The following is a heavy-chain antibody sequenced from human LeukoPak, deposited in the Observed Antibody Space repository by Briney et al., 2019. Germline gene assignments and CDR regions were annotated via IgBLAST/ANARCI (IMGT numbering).Heavy chain of an antibody. J-gene: IGHJ4*02. CDR1: GFTFSSHS. D-gene: IGHD1-20*01. CDR3: ARDITIRMVPFDY. Sequence: GGSLRLSCAASGFTFSSHSMNWVRQAPGKGLEWVSSISSSSSYIYYADSVKGRFTISRDNAKNSLYLQMNSLRAEDTAVYYCARDITIRMVPFDYWGQGTLVTVSS. CDR2: ISSSSSYI. V-gene: IGHV3-21*01.